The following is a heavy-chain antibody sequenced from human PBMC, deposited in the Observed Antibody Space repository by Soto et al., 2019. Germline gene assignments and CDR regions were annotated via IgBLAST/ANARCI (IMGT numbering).Heavy chain of an antibody. CDR3: ARRKRDGYNFDY. CDR2: IYSSGIT. Sequence: LSLTCTVSGGSITAYYWNWIRQPPGKGLEWIGFIYSSGITNYNPSLKSRVAISVDTSKDQFSLKLTSVTAADTAVYYCARRKRDGYNFDYWGQGALVTVSS. D-gene: IGHD5-12*01. J-gene: IGHJ4*02. V-gene: IGHV4-59*08. CDR1: GGSITAYY.